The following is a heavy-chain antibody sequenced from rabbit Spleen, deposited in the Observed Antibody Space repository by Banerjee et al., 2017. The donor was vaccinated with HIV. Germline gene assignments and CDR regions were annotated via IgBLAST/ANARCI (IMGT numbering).Heavy chain of an antibody. CDR1: GFFFSSSYY. CDR3: ARATTNNYRDFNV. J-gene: IGHJ4*01. CDR2: IYASSGGT. Sequence: QSLEESGGDLVKPGASLTLTCTASGFFFSSSYYMCWVRQAPGTGLEWIECIYASSGGTYYASWAKGRFTISKPSSTTVTLKMTSLTAADTATYFCARATTNNYRDFNVWGPGTLDTVS. V-gene: IGHV1S40*01. D-gene: IGHD1-1*01.